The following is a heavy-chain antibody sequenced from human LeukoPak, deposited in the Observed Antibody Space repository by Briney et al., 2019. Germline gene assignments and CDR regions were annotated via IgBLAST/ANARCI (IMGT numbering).Heavy chain of an antibody. J-gene: IGHJ4*02. CDR3: ARDGSTVTRFDY. CDR1: GFTFDTYE. V-gene: IGHV3-48*03. Sequence: GGSLRLSCGASGFTFDTYEMNWVRQAPGKGLEWLASISSRSRGIYYADSVKGRFTISRDNAKNSLYLQMNSLRAEDTALYYCARDGSTVTRFDYWGQGTLVTVSS. D-gene: IGHD4-17*01. CDR2: ISSRSRGI.